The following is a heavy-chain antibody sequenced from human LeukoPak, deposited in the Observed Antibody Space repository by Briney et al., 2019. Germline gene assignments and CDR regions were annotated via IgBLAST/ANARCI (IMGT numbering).Heavy chain of an antibody. V-gene: IGHV3-23*01. D-gene: IGHD6-19*01. J-gene: IGHJ4*02. Sequence: GGSLRLSCAASGFTFSRYGMSWVRQAPGKGLEWVSAISGSGGTTYYTDSVKGRFTISRDNSKNTLYLQINSLRAEDTAVYYCAKDHLPGIVVADRDYWGQGTLVTVSS. CDR1: GFTFSRYG. CDR3: AKDHLPGIVVADRDY. CDR2: ISGSGGTT.